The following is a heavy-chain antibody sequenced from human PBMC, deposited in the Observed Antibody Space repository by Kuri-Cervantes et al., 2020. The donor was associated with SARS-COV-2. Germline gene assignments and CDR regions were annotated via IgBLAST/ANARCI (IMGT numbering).Heavy chain of an antibody. Sequence: SGPTLVKPTETLTLTCTVSGFSLSNARMGVSWIRQPPGKALEWLARIDWDDDKYYSTSLKTRLTISKDTSKNQVVLTMTNMDPVDTATYYCARTNVDTAMVTSYYYYYMDVWGKGTTVTVSS. CDR3: ARTNVDTAMVTSYYYYYMDV. V-gene: IGHV2-70*11. J-gene: IGHJ6*03. CDR1: GFSLSNARMG. D-gene: IGHD5-18*01. CDR2: IDWDDDK.